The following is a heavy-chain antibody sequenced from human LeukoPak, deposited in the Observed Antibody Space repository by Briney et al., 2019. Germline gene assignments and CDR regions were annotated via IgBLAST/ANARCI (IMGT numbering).Heavy chain of an antibody. CDR2: IYYSGST. CDR1: SGSIGSGNYC. Sequence: KTSESLSLTCTVASGSIGSGNYCWTWIRQPPGKGPEWIGYIYYSGSTYYNPSLKSRVTISIHTSKNQFSLKLSPVTAADTAVYYCARGLDMSDYMDVWGKGTTVTVSS. J-gene: IGHJ6*03. CDR3: ARGLDMSDYMDV. D-gene: IGHD2-2*03. V-gene: IGHV4-30-4*08.